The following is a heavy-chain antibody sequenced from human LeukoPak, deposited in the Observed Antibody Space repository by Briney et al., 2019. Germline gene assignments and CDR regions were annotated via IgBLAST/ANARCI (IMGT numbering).Heavy chain of an antibody. CDR2: ISYDGSNK. CDR1: GFTFSSYA. J-gene: IGHJ6*03. D-gene: IGHD4/OR15-4a*01. CDR3: ASTGADYYMDV. Sequence: PGRSVSLFCAASGFTFSSYAMHWVRQAPGKGLEWVAVISYDGSNKYYADSVKSRFTISRDNAKNKPYLQMNSLRAEHPAVYYCASTGADYYMDVWGKGTTDTVSS. V-gene: IGHV3-30*01.